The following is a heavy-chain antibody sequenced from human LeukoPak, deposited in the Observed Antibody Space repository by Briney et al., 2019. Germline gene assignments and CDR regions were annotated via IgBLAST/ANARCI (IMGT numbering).Heavy chain of an antibody. CDR1: GGTFSSYA. CDR2: IIPIFGTA. CDR3: ARVWVQSITGGFDY. D-gene: IGHD1-14*01. V-gene: IGHV1-69*13. Sequence: SVNVSCTASGGTFSSYAISWVRQAPGQGLEWMGGIIPIFGTANYAQKFQGRVTITADESTSTAYMELSSLRSEDTAVYYCARVWVQSITGGFDYWGQGTLVTVSS. J-gene: IGHJ4*02.